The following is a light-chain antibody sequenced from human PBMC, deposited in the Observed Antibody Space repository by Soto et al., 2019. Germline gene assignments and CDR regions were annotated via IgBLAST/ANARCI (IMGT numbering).Light chain of an antibody. J-gene: IGKJ1*01. CDR1: QSVSSSY. Sequence: EIVLTQSPGTLSLSPGERATLSCRASQSVSSSYLAWYQQKPGQAPRLLIYGASSRATGIPDRFSGSGSGTDYTLTFSRVEPEDFAVYYCQQYGSSPGTFGQGTKVEIK. CDR2: GAS. CDR3: QQYGSSPGT. V-gene: IGKV3-20*01.